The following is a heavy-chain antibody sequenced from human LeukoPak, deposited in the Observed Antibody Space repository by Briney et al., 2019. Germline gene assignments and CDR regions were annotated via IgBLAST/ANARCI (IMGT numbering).Heavy chain of an antibody. D-gene: IGHD6-13*01. CDR2: IYYSGST. CDR3: ASYIAAAGTFQH. J-gene: IGHJ1*01. Sequence: SETLSLTCTVSGGSISSYYWSWIRQPPGKGLEWIGYIYYSGSTNYNPSLKSRVTISVDTSKNQSSLKLSSVTAADTAVYYCASYIAAAGTFQHWGQGTLVTVSS. V-gene: IGHV4-59*08. CDR1: GGSISSYY.